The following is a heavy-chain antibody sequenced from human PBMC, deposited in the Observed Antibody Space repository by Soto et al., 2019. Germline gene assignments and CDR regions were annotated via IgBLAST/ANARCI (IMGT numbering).Heavy chain of an antibody. V-gene: IGHV4-39*01. CDR1: GASFSSRSHY. J-gene: IGHJ5*02. Sequence: LSLTCAVSGASFSSRSHYWGWVRQPPGKGLEWIGSMYYSGSTYYNPSLKSRVTISVDTSKNQFSLKLSSVTAADTAVYYCVRNIVVVTAIRWFDPWGQGTQVTVSS. D-gene: IGHD2-21*02. CDR3: VRNIVVVTAIRWFDP. CDR2: MYYSGST.